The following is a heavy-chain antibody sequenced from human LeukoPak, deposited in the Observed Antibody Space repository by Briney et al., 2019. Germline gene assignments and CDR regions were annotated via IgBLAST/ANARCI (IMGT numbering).Heavy chain of an antibody. D-gene: IGHD3-10*01. CDR2: ISYDGSNK. CDR3: AKDGGVQGPDYYYYMDV. CDR1: GFTFSSYA. J-gene: IGHJ6*03. V-gene: IGHV3-30*04. Sequence: GGSLRLSCAASGFTFSSYAMHWVRQAPGKGLEWVAIISYDGSNKYYVDSVKGRFTISRDNSKNTLYLQMNSLRAEDTAVYYCAKDGGVQGPDYYYYMDVWGKGTTVTISS.